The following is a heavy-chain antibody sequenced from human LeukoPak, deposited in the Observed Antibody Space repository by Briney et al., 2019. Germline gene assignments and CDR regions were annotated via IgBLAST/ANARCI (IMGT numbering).Heavy chain of an antibody. CDR2: IYYSGST. CDR3: ARGGGSGWSVDY. Sequence: SETLSLTCTVSGGSISSSSYYWSWIRQPPGKGLEWIGYIYYSGSTNYNPSLKSRVTISVDTSKNQFSLKLSSVTAADTAVYYCARGGGSGWSVDYWGQGTLVTVSS. V-gene: IGHV4-61*01. J-gene: IGHJ4*02. CDR1: GGSISSSSYY. D-gene: IGHD6-19*01.